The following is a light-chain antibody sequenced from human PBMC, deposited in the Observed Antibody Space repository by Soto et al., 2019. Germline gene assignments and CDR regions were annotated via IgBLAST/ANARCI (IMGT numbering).Light chain of an antibody. CDR3: TSYTSSSTPVL. CDR2: EVS. V-gene: IGLV2-14*01. J-gene: IGLJ3*02. CDR1: SSDVGGYNY. Sequence: QSALTQPASVSGPPGQSITISCTGTSSDVGGYNYVSWYQQHPGKAPKLMIYEVSHRPSGVSNRFSGSKSGNTASLTISGLQAEDEADYYCTSYTSSSTPVLFGGGTKLIVL.